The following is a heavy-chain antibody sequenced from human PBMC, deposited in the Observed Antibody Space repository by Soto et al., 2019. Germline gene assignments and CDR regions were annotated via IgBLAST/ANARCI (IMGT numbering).Heavy chain of an antibody. Sequence: XXSLRLCYAASGYTFSSYGMHWVLQAPVKGLGWVAVISYAGSNIYYADSVKGRFTISRDNSKNTLYLHLNSLRAEDTAVYYCARDSSEWGMAGRLDYWGQGTPVTVSS. CDR2: ISYAGSNI. J-gene: IGHJ4*02. CDR3: ARDSSEWGMAGRLDY. D-gene: IGHD6-6*01. CDR1: GYTFSSYG. V-gene: IGHV3-30*03.